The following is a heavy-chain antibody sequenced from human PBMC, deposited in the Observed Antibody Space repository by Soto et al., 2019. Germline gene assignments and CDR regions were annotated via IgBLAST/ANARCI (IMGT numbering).Heavy chain of an antibody. Sequence: HPGGSLRLSCEASGFTFRDFDIYWVRQAAGEGLECVSGIGTLHDTYYAASVQGRFTISRDNARGSVYLQMNSLTVADTALYFCARGRSKDFTSTPSPSFDPWGQGVLVTVSS. CDR2: IGTLHDT. CDR1: GFTFRDFD. J-gene: IGHJ5*02. V-gene: IGHV3-13*01. CDR3: ARGRSKDFTSTPSPSFDP. D-gene: IGHD2-15*01.